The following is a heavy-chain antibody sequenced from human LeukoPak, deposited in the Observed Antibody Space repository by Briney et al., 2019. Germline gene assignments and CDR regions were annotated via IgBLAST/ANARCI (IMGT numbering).Heavy chain of an antibody. D-gene: IGHD6-19*01. J-gene: IGHJ4*02. CDR1: GFTFSSYS. Sequence: PGGSLRLSCAASGFTFSSYSMNWVRQAPGKGLEWVSYISSSSSTIYYADSVKGRFTISRDNAKNSLYLQMNSLRAEDTAVYYCAREGASSGWPLGFDYWGQGTLVTVSS. V-gene: IGHV3-48*04. CDR3: AREGASSGWPLGFDY. CDR2: ISSSSSTI.